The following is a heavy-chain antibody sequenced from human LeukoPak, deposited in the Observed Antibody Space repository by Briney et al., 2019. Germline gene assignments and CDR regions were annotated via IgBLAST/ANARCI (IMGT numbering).Heavy chain of an antibody. D-gene: IGHD6-13*01. CDR3: AKDVRAAGPNDTFDY. Sequence: PGGSLRLFCAASGFTSSSCAMSSVRLAPGEGLELLSAISFIVGSTYYADSVTGRPTLSRVHSKNRLYLQTTSLRAEGTAVYYCAKDVRAAGPNDTFDYWGQGTLVTVSS. V-gene: IGHV3-23*01. CDR1: GFTSSSCA. CDR2: ISFIVGST. J-gene: IGHJ4*02.